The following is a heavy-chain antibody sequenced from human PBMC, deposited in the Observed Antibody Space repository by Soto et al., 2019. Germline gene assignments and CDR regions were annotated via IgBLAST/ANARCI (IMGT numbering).Heavy chain of an antibody. D-gene: IGHD3-10*01. CDR2: IIPIFGTA. J-gene: IGHJ6*02. V-gene: IGHV1-69*13. CDR1: GGTFSSYA. Sequence: ASVKVSCKASGGTFSSYAISWVRQAPGQGLEWMGGIIPIFGTANYAQKFQGRVTITADESTSTAYMELSSLRSEDTAVYYCASKKGGYYYGSGDPNSLSYYYYYYGMDVWGQGTTVTVSS. CDR3: ASKKGGYYYGSGDPNSLSYYYYYYGMDV.